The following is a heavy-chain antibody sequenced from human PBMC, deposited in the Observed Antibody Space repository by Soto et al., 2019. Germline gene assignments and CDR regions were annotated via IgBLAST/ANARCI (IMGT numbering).Heavy chain of an antibody. Sequence: QVQLVQSGAEVKKPGSSVNVSCKASGGTFSSYAISWVRQAPGPGLEWMGGIIPIFGTANYAQKFQGRVTITADESTNTAYMELSSLRSEDTAVYYCARRYCSSTRSYPFDYWGQGTLVTVSS. CDR1: GGTFSSYA. CDR2: IIPIFGTA. V-gene: IGHV1-69*01. CDR3: ARRYCSSTRSYPFDY. D-gene: IGHD2-2*01. J-gene: IGHJ4*02.